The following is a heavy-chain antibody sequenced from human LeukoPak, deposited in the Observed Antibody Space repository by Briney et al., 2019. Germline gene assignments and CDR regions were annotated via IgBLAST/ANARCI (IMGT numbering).Heavy chain of an antibody. D-gene: IGHD3-10*01. Sequence: GASVKVSCKPSGYTFTSYGISWVRQAPGQGLEWMGWMNPNSGNTGYAQKFQGRVTMTRNTSISTAYMELSSLRSEDTAVYYCARGRRRGTPITMVRGVSYWFDPWGQGTLVTVSS. CDR1: GYTFTSYG. CDR3: ARGRRRGTPITMVRGVSYWFDP. CDR2: MNPNSGNT. V-gene: IGHV1-8*02. J-gene: IGHJ5*02.